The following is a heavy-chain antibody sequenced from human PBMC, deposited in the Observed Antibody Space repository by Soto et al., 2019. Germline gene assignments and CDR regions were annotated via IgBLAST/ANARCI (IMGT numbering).Heavy chain of an antibody. CDR3: TLSSGYYYFDY. J-gene: IGHJ4*02. D-gene: IGHD3-3*01. CDR1: GFTFSNYG. V-gene: IGHV3-33*01. CDR2: LWYDGNNK. Sequence: QVQLVESGGGVVQPGRSLRLSCAASGFTFSNYGMHWVRQAPGKGLEWVAVLWYDGNNKHYADSVKGRFTIPRDNSKNTLYLQMNSLRAEATAVYYCTLSSGYYYFDYWGQGTLVTVSS.